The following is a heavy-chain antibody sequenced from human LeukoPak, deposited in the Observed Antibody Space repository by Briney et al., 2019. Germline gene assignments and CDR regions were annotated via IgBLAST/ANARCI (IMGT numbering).Heavy chain of an antibody. V-gene: IGHV3-48*02. J-gene: IGHJ5*02. Sequence: GGSLRHSCAASGFTFSSYAMNWVRQAPGKGLEWVSYISSSSSTIYYADSVKGRFTISRDNAKNSLYLQMNSLRDEDTAVYYCARVPHPDFWSGRNWFDPWGQGTLVTVSS. CDR2: ISSSSSTI. CDR3: ARVPHPDFWSGRNWFDP. CDR1: GFTFSSYA. D-gene: IGHD3-3*01.